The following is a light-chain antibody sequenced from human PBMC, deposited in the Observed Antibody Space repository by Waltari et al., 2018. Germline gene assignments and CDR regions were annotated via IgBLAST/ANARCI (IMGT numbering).Light chain of an antibody. CDR2: DVS. J-gene: IGLJ2*01. CDR1: GRDIGTHDY. V-gene: IGLV2-14*03. Sequence: SALTQPASVSGSPGQSITISCTGVGRDIGTHDYVPWYQQHPGKAPKPIIYDVSHRPSGVSNRFSGSKSGSSASLTISGLQAEDEADYYCCSYTSSTSVTFGGGTKVTVL. CDR3: CSYTSSTSVT.